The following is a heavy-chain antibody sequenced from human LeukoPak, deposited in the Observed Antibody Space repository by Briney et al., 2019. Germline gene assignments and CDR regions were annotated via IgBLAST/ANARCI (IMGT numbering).Heavy chain of an antibody. D-gene: IGHD2-2*01. CDR2: ISAYNGNT. CDR1: GYTFTSYG. J-gene: IGHJ5*02. CDR3: ARVSGIVVVPAIRNTANWFDP. V-gene: IGHV1-18*04. Sequence: ASVKVSCKASGYTFTSYGISWVRQAPGQGLEWMGWISAYNGNTNYAQKLQGRVTTTTDTSTSTAYMELWSLRSDDTAVYYCARVSGIVVVPAIRNTANWFDPWGQGTLVTVSS.